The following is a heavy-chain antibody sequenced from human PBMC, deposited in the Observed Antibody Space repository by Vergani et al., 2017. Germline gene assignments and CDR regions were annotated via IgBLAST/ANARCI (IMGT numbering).Heavy chain of an antibody. CDR3: AKDRPTNMFRGAYGMDV. CDR1: GLTFSTFG. V-gene: IGHV3-30*02. D-gene: IGHD3-10*01. J-gene: IGHJ6*02. CDR2: IRFDGSNK. Sequence: QVQLVESGGGVVQPGGSLRLSCAASGLTFSTFGMHWVRQAPGKGLEWVAFIRFDGSNKYYGDSVNGRFIISRDNSKNTVDLRMNSLRTDDTAIYYCAKDRPTNMFRGAYGMDVWGQGTTVTVSS.